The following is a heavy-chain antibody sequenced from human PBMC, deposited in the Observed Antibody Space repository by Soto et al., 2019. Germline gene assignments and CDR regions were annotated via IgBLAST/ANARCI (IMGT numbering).Heavy chain of an antibody. CDR2: ISSSGGST. CDR1: GFTFSSYA. D-gene: IGHD6-19*01. J-gene: IGHJ6*02. CDR3: ARVNSSGWSLRYGMDV. V-gene: IGHV3-23*01. Sequence: PGGSLRLSCAASGFTFSSYAMSWVRQAPGKGLEWVSAISSSGGSTCYADSVKGRFTISRDNSKNTLYLQMNSLRAEDTAVYYCARVNSSGWSLRYGMDVWGQGTTVTVSS.